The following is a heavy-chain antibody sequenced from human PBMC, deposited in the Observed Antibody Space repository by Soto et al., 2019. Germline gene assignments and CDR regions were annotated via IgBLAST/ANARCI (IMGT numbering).Heavy chain of an antibody. CDR2: IYFTGTT. V-gene: IGHV4-31*03. CDR1: GHSLSGGCYY. Sequence: SETLSLTCTVSGHSLSGGCYYWSWIRQHPGKGLEWVGYIYFTGTTLYNPSLKSRLAIPVDTAKNQSAMKVTSVIAAETAVYYCARDWGSSGWPNWGQGVLVT. D-gene: IGHD6-19*01. CDR3: ARDWGSSGWPN. J-gene: IGHJ4*02.